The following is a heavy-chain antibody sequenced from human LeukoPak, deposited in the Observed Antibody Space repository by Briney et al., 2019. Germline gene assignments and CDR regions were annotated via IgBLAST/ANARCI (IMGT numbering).Heavy chain of an antibody. Sequence: PGGSLRLSCAASGLTFSSYAMSWVRQTPGKGLEWVSVISGSDGTTYYADSVKGRFIISRDNSKNTLYLQMNSLRAEDTALYYCAKHLSSNCYTGFDYWGQGTLVTVSS. D-gene: IGHD2-2*02. CDR2: ISGSDGTT. J-gene: IGHJ4*02. V-gene: IGHV3-23*01. CDR3: AKHLSSNCYTGFDY. CDR1: GLTFSSYA.